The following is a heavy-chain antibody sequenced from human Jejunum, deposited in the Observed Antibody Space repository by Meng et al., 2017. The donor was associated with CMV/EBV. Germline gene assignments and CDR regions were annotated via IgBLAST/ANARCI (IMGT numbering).Heavy chain of an antibody. CDR2: TYYNGRS. CDR3: ARTQDCTSTSCYTGFDP. V-gene: IGHV4-30-4*08. Sequence: ISSGDYFWSWIRQPPGKGLEWVGFTYYNGRSYYHPSLKSRVTMSVDTSKNQFSLRLSSVTAADTAVYYCARTQDCTSTSCYTGFDPWGQGTLVTVSS. CDR1: ISSGDYF. D-gene: IGHD2-2*01. J-gene: IGHJ5*02.